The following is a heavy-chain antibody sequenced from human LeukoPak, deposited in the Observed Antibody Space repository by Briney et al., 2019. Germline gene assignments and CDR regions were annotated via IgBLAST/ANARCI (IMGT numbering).Heavy chain of an antibody. CDR3: ARGVFYYGSGSYLDV. J-gene: IGHJ6*04. D-gene: IGHD3-10*01. CDR2: INPSGGST. V-gene: IGHV1-46*01. Sequence: AASVTVSCKASGYTFTSYYMHWVRQAPGQGLEWMGIINPSGGSTSYAQKFQGRVTITADESTSTAYMELSSLRSEDTAVHYCARGVFYYGSGSYLDVWGKGTTVTISS. CDR1: GYTFTSYY.